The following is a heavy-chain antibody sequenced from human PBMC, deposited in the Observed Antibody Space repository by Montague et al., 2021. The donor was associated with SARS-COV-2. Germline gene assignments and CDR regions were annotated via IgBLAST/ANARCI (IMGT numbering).Heavy chain of an antibody. CDR3: ATVAGRHDTFDI. D-gene: IGHD6-19*01. V-gene: IGHV4-39*01. CDR2: IYYSGST. Sequence: SAPLSLPCTVSGGSISSSSYYWGWIRQPPGKGLEWIGSIYYSGSTYYNPSLKSRVTISVDTSKNQFSLKLSSVTAADTAVYYCATVAGRHDTFDILGLGTMVTVSS. CDR1: GGSISSSSYY. J-gene: IGHJ3*02.